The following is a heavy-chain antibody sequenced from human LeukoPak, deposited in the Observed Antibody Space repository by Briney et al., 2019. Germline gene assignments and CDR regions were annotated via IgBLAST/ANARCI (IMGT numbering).Heavy chain of an antibody. CDR3: AKGTLRIPIAAAYDY. J-gene: IGHJ4*02. CDR1: GFTFSSYA. D-gene: IGHD6-13*01. V-gene: IGHV3-23*01. Sequence: PGGSLRLSCAASGFTFSSYAMSWVRQAPGKGLEWVSAISGSGGSTYYADSVKGRFTISRDNSKNTLYLQMNSLRAEDTAVYYCAKGTLRIPIAAAYDYWGQGTLVTVSS. CDR2: ISGSGGST.